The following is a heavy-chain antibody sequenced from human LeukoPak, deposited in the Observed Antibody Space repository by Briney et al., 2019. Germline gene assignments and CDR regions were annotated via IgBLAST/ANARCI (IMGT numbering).Heavy chain of an antibody. Sequence: ASVKVSCKVSGYTLTELSMHWVRQAPGKGLEWVGGFDPEDGEKIYAQKFQGRVTMTEDTSTDTAYMELSSLRSEDTAVYYCARGLRLRFGELSGDWFDPWGQGTLVTVSS. J-gene: IGHJ5*02. CDR3: ARGLRLRFGELSGDWFDP. CDR2: FDPEDGEK. D-gene: IGHD3-10*01. V-gene: IGHV1-24*01. CDR1: GYTLTELS.